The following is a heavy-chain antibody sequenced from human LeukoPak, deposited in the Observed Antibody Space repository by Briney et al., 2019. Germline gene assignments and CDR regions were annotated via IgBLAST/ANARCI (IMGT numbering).Heavy chain of an antibody. D-gene: IGHD6-13*01. Sequence: GASVKVSCKASGYTFTSYDINWVRQATGQGLEWMGWMNPNSGNTGYAQKFQGRVTMTRNTSISTAYMELSSLRSEDTAVYYCARVEGIAASYDYWGQGTLVTVSS. J-gene: IGHJ4*02. CDR1: GYTFTSYD. CDR3: ARVEGIAASYDY. CDR2: MNPNSGNT. V-gene: IGHV1-8*01.